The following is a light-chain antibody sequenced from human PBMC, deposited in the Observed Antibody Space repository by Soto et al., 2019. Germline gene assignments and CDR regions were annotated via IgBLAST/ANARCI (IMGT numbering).Light chain of an antibody. CDR2: DAS. V-gene: IGKV3-11*01. CDR1: QSVSRY. J-gene: IGKJ1*01. Sequence: IVLTQSPATRSLSPGERATLSCRASQSVSRYLAWYQQKPGQAPRLLIYDASNRATGIPARFSGSVSGTDGTLTISSLEQEDVAVYYCQQRSNWTWTFGQGTKVDIK. CDR3: QQRSNWTWT.